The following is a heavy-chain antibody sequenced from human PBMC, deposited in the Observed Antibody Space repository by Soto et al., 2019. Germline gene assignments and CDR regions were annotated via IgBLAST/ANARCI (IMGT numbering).Heavy chain of an antibody. D-gene: IGHD1-26*01. Sequence: QVQLVQSGADVENPGASVKVSCKASGYTFSNFGINWVRQAPGQGLEWMGWITPYNGNANYAQKYQDRLTVTTDTSTNTAYLELRSLRSDDTAVYFCARARMYSGAYHDYWGQGTLVTVSS. V-gene: IGHV1-18*04. CDR2: ITPYNGNA. J-gene: IGHJ4*02. CDR3: ARARMYSGAYHDY. CDR1: GYTFSNFG.